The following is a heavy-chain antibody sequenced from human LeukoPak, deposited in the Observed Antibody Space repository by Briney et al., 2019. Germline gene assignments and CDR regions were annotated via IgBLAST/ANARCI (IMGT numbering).Heavy chain of an antibody. CDR1: GYTFTSYD. J-gene: IGHJ5*02. CDR2: MNPNSGNT. V-gene: IGHV1-8*01. CDR3: ARGPLTSCCWFDP. D-gene: IGHD2-21*02. Sequence: ASVKVSCKASGYTFTSYDINWVRQAPGQGLEWMGWMNPNSGNTGYAQKFQGRVTMTRNTSISTAYMELSSLRSEDTAVYYCARGPLTSCCWFDPWGQGTLVTVSS.